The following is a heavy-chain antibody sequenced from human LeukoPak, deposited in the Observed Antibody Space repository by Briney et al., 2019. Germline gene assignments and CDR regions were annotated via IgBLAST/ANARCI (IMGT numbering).Heavy chain of an antibody. CDR1: GFTVSSNY. CDR3: ASVFYDILTGYYPRENDAFDI. D-gene: IGHD3-9*01. CDR2: IYSGGST. J-gene: IGHJ3*02. V-gene: IGHV3-53*01. Sequence: GGSLRLSCAASGFTVSSNYMSWARQAPGKGLEWVSVIYSGGSTYYADSVKGRFTISRDNSKNTLYLQMNSLRAEDTAVYYCASVFYDILTGYYPRENDAFDIWGQGTMVTVSS.